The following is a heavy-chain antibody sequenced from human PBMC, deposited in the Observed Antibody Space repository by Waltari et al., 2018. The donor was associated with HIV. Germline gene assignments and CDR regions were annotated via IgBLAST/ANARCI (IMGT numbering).Heavy chain of an antibody. CDR1: GLTFSNYA. CDR3: AKRASGGYYYYFDY. Sequence: EVQLLESGGGLVQPGGSLRLSCVVSGLTFSNYAMRWVRQAPGKGLEWVAVISVGGDSTYYADSVKGRFTISRDNSKNTLYLQMNSLRAEDTALYYCAKRASGGYYYYFDYWGQGTLVTVSS. D-gene: IGHD3-22*01. V-gene: IGHV3-23*01. J-gene: IGHJ4*02. CDR2: ISVGGDST.